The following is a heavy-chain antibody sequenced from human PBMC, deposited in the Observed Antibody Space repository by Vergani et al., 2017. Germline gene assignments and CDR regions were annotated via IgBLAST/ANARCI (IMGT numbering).Heavy chain of an antibody. V-gene: IGHV5-51*03. CDR1: GYSFTSYW. CDR2: IYPGNSDT. D-gene: IGHD5-12*01. Sequence: EVQQVQSGAEVKKPGESLKISCKGSGYSFTSYWIGWVRQMPGKGLEWMGIIYPGNSDTRYSPSFQGQVTISADKSISTAYLQWSSLKASDTAMYYCARLRDYSGYDLPYFDYWGQGTLVTVSS. J-gene: IGHJ4*02. CDR3: ARLRDYSGYDLPYFDY.